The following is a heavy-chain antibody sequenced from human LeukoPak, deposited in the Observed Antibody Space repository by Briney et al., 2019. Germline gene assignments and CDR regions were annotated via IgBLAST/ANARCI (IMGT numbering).Heavy chain of an antibody. D-gene: IGHD3-10*01. V-gene: IGHV3-11*01. CDR2: ISDSGSTI. CDR3: ARGRNRFQI. J-gene: IGHJ4*02. Sequence: TGGSLRLSCAASGFTFSDYYMSWIRQAPGKGLEWISYISDSGSTIFYTDSVKGRFTISRDDAKKSLYLQMNSLRADDTAVYYCARGRNRFQIWGQGTLVTVSS. CDR1: GFTFSDYY.